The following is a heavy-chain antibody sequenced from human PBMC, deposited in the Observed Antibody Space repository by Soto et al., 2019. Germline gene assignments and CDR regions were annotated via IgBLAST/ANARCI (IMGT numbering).Heavy chain of an antibody. V-gene: IGHV4-59*08. CDR1: GVSISPYY. CDR3: ARLGAHYPARDP. CDR2: IYYGGTT. Sequence: QVQLQESGPGLVKPSETLSLTSTVAGVSISPYYWTRVRQPPGKGLECLGYIYYGGTTSYNPSLMSRVTISLEKSKSQSSLRLSSVTAADTAIYYCARLGAHYPARDPWGPGTLVTVSS. J-gene: IGHJ5*02. D-gene: IGHD3-10*01.